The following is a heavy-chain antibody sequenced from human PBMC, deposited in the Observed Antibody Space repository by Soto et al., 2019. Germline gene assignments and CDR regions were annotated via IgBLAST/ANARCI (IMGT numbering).Heavy chain of an antibody. CDR1: GYSFTSYW. CDR2: IYPGDSDT. J-gene: IGHJ6*03. V-gene: IGHV5-51*01. CDR3: ARQQLERLKGGYYYYMDV. Sequence: GESLKISCKGSGYSFTSYWIGWVRQMPGKGLEWMGIIYPGDSDTRYSPSFQGQVTISADKSISTAYLQRSSLKASDTAMYYCARQQLERLKGGYYYYMDVWGKGTTVTVSS. D-gene: IGHD1-1*01.